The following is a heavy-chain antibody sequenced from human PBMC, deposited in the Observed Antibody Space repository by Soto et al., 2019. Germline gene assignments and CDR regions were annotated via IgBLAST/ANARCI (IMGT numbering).Heavy chain of an antibody. D-gene: IGHD3-22*01. Sequence: SETLSLTCAVSGGSISSSNWWSWVRQPPGKGLEWIGEIYHSGSTNYNPSLKSRVTISVDKSKNQFSLKLSSVTAADTAVYYCAREKGGDYDCGVNWCDPRGQGTLVTVSA. CDR2: IYHSGST. CDR3: AREKGGDYDCGVNWCDP. V-gene: IGHV4-4*02. CDR1: GGSISSSNW. J-gene: IGHJ5*02.